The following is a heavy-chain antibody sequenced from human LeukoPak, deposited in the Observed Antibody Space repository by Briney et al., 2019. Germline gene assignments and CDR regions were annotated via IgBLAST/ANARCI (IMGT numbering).Heavy chain of an antibody. V-gene: IGHV4-61*02. CDR1: GGSLSSGSYY. CDR3: ARDRVGYWYFDL. CDR2: IYTSGST. D-gene: IGHD1-26*01. J-gene: IGHJ2*01. Sequence: SETLSLTCTVSGGSLSSGSYYWSWIRQPAGKGLEWIGRIYTSGSTNYNPSLKSRVTISVDTSKNQLSLKLSSVTAADTAVYYCARDRVGYWYFDLWGRGTLVTVSS.